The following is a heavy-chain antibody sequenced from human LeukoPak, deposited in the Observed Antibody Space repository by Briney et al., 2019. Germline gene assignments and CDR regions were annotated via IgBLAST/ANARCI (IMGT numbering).Heavy chain of an antibody. Sequence: PSETLSLTCTVSGGSISSYYWSWIRQPPGKGLEWIGYIYHSGSTYYNPSLKSRVTISVDRSKNQFSLKLSSVTAADTAVYYCARERDYVDYWGQGTLVTVSS. J-gene: IGHJ4*02. CDR3: ARERDYVDY. CDR2: IYHSGST. V-gene: IGHV4-59*12. CDR1: GGSISSYY.